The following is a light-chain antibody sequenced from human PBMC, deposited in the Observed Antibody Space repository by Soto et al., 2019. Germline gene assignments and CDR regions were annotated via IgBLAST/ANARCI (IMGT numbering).Light chain of an antibody. CDR3: QQRRSWPLT. CDR2: DAS. V-gene: IGKV3-11*01. CDR1: QRVSSY. J-gene: IGKJ4*01. Sequence: IVWTQSPATMSLSPGDRATLSCRASQRVSSYLACYQQNPGQAPRLLIYDASSRATGIPARFSGSGSGTDFTLTISSLEPEDFAVYYCQQRRSWPLTFGGGTKVEIK.